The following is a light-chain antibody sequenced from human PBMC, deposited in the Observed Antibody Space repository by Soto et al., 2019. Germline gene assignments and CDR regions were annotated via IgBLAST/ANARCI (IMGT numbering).Light chain of an antibody. Sequence: LTQSPATLSLSPGERATLSCRASLNVNSDLAWYQQKPVQAPMLLIYDAANRDAGIPARFSGSGSGTDFTLTISSLEPEDFAIYYCQQRQYWPPITFGQGTRLE. CDR3: QQRQYWPPIT. CDR1: LNVNSD. CDR2: DAA. J-gene: IGKJ5*01. V-gene: IGKV3-11*01.